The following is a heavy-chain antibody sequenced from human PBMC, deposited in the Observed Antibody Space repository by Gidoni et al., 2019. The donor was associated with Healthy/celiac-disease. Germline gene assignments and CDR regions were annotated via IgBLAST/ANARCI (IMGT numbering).Heavy chain of an antibody. J-gene: IGHJ5*02. V-gene: IGHV4-34*01. CDR3: ARGHSSGWYKETWFDP. D-gene: IGHD6-19*01. Sequence: QVQLQQWGGGLLRRSATLSPTCAVHAAPSCGYYCPWIRQPPGKGLEWIGEINLSGSTNYNPSLKSRVTISVDTSKNQFSLKLSSVTAADTAVYYCARGHSSGWYKETWFDPWGQGTLVTVSS. CDR1: AAPSCGYY. CDR2: INLSGST.